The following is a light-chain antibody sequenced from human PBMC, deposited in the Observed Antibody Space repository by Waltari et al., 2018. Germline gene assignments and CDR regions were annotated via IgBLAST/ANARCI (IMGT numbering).Light chain of an antibody. CDR1: QSVFYNSNNTDY. CDR2: WAS. CDR3: QQYYNNPLT. J-gene: IGKJ4*01. V-gene: IGKV4-1*01. Sequence: DIVMTQSPDPLAVSLGERATINCKSSQSVFYNSNNTDYLAWYQQRPGQPPTLPISWASTREAGVPDRVSGTGSGTDFTLTISSLQSEDGAVYYCQQYYNNPLTFGGGTKVEI.